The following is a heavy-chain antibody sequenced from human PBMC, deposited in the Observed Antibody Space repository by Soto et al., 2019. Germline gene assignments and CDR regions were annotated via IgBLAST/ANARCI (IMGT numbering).Heavy chain of an antibody. CDR1: GDSFNTFA. CDR3: ARQYYDSSGYYLWYFDY. CDR2: IIPNFDTP. D-gene: IGHD3-22*01. J-gene: IGHJ4*02. V-gene: IGHV1-69*06. Sequence: QVQLVQSGAEVKKPGSSVKLSCKASGDSFNTFAVTWVRQAPGQGLEWMGGIIPNFDTPNYAQKFQGRVTIIAEKSKSTPYMELSSLRSEAPAVYYCARQYYDSSGYYLWYFDYWGQGTLVNVSS.